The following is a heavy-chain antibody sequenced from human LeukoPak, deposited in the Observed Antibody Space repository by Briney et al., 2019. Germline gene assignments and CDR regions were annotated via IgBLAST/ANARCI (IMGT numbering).Heavy chain of an antibody. CDR1: GYTFTGYY. D-gene: IGHD3-16*01. J-gene: IGHJ6*03. V-gene: IGHV1-2*02. CDR2: INPNSGGA. Sequence: ASVKVSCKASGYTFTGYYMHWVRQAPGQGLEWMGWINPNSGGANYAQKFQGRVTMTRDTSISTAYMELSRLRSDDTAVYYCARDPGEPLYYYMDVWGKGTTVTVSS. CDR3: ARDPGEPLYYYMDV.